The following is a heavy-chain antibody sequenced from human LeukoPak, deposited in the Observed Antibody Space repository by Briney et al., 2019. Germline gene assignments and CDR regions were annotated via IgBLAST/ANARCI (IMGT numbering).Heavy chain of an antibody. D-gene: IGHD6-13*01. CDR2: ISGSGGST. Sequence: GGSLRLSCAASGFTFSSYAMSWVRQAPGKGLEWVSAISGSGGSTYYADSVKGRFTISRDNSKNTLYLQMNSLRAEDTAVYYCAKDRAYSSSWYEGDAFDIWGQGTMVTVSS. CDR3: AKDRAYSSSWYEGDAFDI. J-gene: IGHJ3*02. CDR1: GFTFSSYA. V-gene: IGHV3-23*01.